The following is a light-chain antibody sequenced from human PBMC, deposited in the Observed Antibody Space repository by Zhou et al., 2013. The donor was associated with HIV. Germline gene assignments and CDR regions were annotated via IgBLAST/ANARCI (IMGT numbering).Light chain of an antibody. Sequence: EIVMTQSPATLSVSPGERATLSCRASQSISINLAWYQQKPGQAPSLLIYDASSRATGIPGRFSGSGSGTDFTLTISRLEPEDFAVYYCQQYGSSPATFGQGTEVEIK. CDR3: QQYGSSPAT. CDR1: QSISIN. J-gene: IGKJ1*01. CDR2: DAS. V-gene: IGKV3-20*01.